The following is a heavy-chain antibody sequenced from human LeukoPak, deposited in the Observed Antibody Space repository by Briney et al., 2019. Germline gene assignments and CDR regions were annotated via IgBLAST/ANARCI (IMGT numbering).Heavy chain of an antibody. D-gene: IGHD6-13*01. CDR2: INTNTGNP. J-gene: IGHJ4*02. CDR3: AGIAAGLPLRY. V-gene: IGHV7-4-1*02. Sequence: ASVKVSCKASGYTFTTYGMNWVRQAPGQGFEWMGWINTNTGNPTYAQGFTGRFVFSLDTSVSTAYLQISSLKAEDTAVYYCAGIAAGLPLRYWGQGTLVTVSS. CDR1: GYTFTTYG.